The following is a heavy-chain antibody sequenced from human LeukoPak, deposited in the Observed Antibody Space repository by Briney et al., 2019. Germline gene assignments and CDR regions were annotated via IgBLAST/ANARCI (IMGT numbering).Heavy chain of an antibody. CDR3: AKMGGHFYDSSTYDPNWFDH. V-gene: IGHV3-23*01. CDR1: GFTFRSYD. D-gene: IGHD3-22*01. CDR2: ISGSGDNT. J-gene: IGHJ5*02. Sequence: GGSLRLSCAASGFTFRSYDMSWVRQAPGKGLEWVSGISGSGDNTYYADSVKGRFTISRGNSKNTLFLQMNSLRAEDTAVYYCAKMGGHFYDSSTYDPNWFDHWGQGILVTVSS.